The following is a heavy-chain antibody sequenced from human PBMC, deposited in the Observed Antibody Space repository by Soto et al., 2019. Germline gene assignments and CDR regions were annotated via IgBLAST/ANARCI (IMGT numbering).Heavy chain of an antibody. D-gene: IGHD3-9*01. CDR3: ASGLRYCDGVKRDTYYYGMDL. Sequence: GASVKVSCKASGGTFSSYAISWVRQAPGQGLEWMGGIIPIFGTANYAQKFQGRVTITADESTSTAYMELSSLRSEDTAVYYCASGLRYCDGVKRDTYYYGMDLWGQGTTVTVSS. J-gene: IGHJ6*02. CDR1: GGTFSSYA. V-gene: IGHV1-69*13. CDR2: IIPIFGTA.